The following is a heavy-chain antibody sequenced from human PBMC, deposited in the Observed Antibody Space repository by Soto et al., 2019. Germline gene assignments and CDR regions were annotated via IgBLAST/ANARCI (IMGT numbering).Heavy chain of an antibody. J-gene: IGHJ4*01. V-gene: IGHV3-15*07. CDR3: STDSYFPLKLVRFDD. D-gene: IGHD6-6*01. Sequence: GGSLRLPCAGSGFAVSNAGVNWVRQAPGKRLKWVGRIKSKTHGGTPDFAAPVRGRFAISRDDSESMVYMQMDSLKTEDTAVYYCSTDSYFPLKLVRFDDWGLGTLVPFSS. CDR1: GFAVSNAG. CDR2: IKSKTHGGTP.